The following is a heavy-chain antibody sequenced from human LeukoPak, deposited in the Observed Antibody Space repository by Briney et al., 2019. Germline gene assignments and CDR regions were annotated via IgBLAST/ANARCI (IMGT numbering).Heavy chain of an antibody. CDR1: GFIFSNYS. J-gene: IGHJ4*02. D-gene: IGHD2-2*01. CDR3: ARPSRSTGPAY. Sequence: PGGSLRLSCAASGFIFSNYSMNWVRQAPGKGLEWVSWISSTSNTIYYADSVKGRFTISRDNAKNSLDLQINSLRDEDTAVYYCARPSRSTGPAYWGQGTLVTVSS. V-gene: IGHV3-48*02. CDR2: ISSTSNTI.